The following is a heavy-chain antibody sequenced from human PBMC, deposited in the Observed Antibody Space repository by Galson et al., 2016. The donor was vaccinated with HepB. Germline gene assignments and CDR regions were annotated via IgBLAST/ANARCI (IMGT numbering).Heavy chain of an antibody. D-gene: IGHD3-22*01. V-gene: IGHV1-69*13. CDR2: IIPIFGTA. Sequence: SVKVSCKASGGIFSSYAISWVRQAPGQGLEWMGGIIPIFGTANYAQKVQGRVTITADESTSTAYMELSSLRSEDTAVYYCARSWFGSRGYYFHYMDVWGEGTTVTVSS. J-gene: IGHJ6*03. CDR3: ARSWFGSRGYYFHYMDV. CDR1: GGIFSSYA.